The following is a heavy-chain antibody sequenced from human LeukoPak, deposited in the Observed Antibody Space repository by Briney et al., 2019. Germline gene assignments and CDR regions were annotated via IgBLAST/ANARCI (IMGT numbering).Heavy chain of an antibody. J-gene: IGHJ5*02. D-gene: IGHD6-19*01. CDR2: IYYSGST. CDR1: GGSISSSSYY. V-gene: IGHV4-39*01. CDR3: AIYTRAVAGTSWFDP. Sequence: PSETLSLTCTVSGGSISSSSYYWGWIRQPPGKGLEWIGSIYYSGSTYYNPSLKSRVTISVDTSKNQFSLKLSSVTAADTAVYYCAIYTRAVAGTSWFDPWGQGTLVTVSS.